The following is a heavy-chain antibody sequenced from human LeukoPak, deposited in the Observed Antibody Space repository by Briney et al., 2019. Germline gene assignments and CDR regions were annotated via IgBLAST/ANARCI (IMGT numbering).Heavy chain of an antibody. V-gene: IGHV3-13*01. CDR1: GFTFGDYD. CDR3: ARLYSSGRYANAFDI. D-gene: IGHD6-19*01. CDR2: IRSIGDR. Sequence: GGSLRPSCAASGFTFGDYDMHWVRQATGKGLEWVSAIRSIGDRFYSGSVKGRFTISRENAKNTLYLEMNSLRVGDTAVYYCARLYSSGRYANAFDIWGQGTVVTVSS. J-gene: IGHJ3*02.